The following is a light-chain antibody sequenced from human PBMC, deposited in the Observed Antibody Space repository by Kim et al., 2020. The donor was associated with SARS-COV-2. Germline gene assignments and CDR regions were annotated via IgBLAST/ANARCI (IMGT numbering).Light chain of an antibody. V-gene: IGKV1-5*01. CDR3: QQYKSYSIT. CDR2: DAS. J-gene: IGKJ5*01. Sequence: ASVGDRVTITCRASQSISNWLAWYQQKPGKAPKLLIYDASSLESGIPSRFSGSGSGTEFTLTISSLQPDDFASYYYQQYKSYSITFGRGTRLEIK. CDR1: QSISNW.